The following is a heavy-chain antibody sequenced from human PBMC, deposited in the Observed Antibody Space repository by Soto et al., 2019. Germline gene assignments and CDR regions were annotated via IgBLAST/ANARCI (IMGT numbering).Heavy chain of an antibody. CDR1: GGSISSYY. CDR3: ARGYGGNSVSPFDY. CDR2: IYYSGST. D-gene: IGHD2-21*02. Sequence: QVQLQESGPGLVKPSETLSLTCTVSGGSISSYYWSWIRQPPGKGLEWIGYIYYSGSTNYNPSLKSRVTISVDTSKNQFSLQLSSVTAADTAVYYCARGYGGNSVSPFDYWGQGTLVTVSS. J-gene: IGHJ4*02. V-gene: IGHV4-59*01.